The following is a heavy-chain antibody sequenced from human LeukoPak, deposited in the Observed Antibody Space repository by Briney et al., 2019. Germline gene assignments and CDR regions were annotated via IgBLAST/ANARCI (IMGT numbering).Heavy chain of an antibody. CDR2: IYHSGST. V-gene: IGHV4-38-2*02. D-gene: IGHD3-16*02. CDR3: ARVMGASWFFYLDV. Sequence: PSETLSLTCTVSGYSISSGYYWGWIRQPPGKGLEWIGSIYHSGSTYYNPSLKSRVTISVDTSKNQFSLKLSSVTAADTAVYYCARVMGASWFFYLDVWGKGTTVTVSS. J-gene: IGHJ6*03. CDR1: GYSISSGYY.